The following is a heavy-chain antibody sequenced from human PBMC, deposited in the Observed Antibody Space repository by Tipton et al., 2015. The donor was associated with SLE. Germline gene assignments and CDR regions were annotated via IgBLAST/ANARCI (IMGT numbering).Heavy chain of an antibody. D-gene: IGHD3-10*01. Sequence: TLSLTCTVSGHSINSGSQYWAWIRQSAGKGLEWIARMSFNGIIHYNPSLMNRLTVSLDTSQNRFFLKVTSMTAADTAVYYCARFRGSASDSYYPDYWGQGTLVTVSS. V-gene: IGHV4-61*02. CDR1: GHSINSGSQY. CDR3: ARFRGSASDSYYPDY. J-gene: IGHJ4*02. CDR2: MSFNGII.